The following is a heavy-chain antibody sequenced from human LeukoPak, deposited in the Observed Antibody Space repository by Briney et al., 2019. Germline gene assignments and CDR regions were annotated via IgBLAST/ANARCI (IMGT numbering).Heavy chain of an antibody. CDR2: IIPIFGTA. J-gene: IGHJ4*02. CDR1: GGTFSSYA. CDR3: ARDTPMGYGSGKE. D-gene: IGHD3-10*01. Sequence: GASVTLSCKASGGTFSSYAISWVRQAPGQGLEWMGGIIPIFGTANYAQKFQGRVTITADESTSTAYMELSSLRSEDTAVYYCARDTPMGYGSGKEWGEGNLVTVSS. V-gene: IGHV1-69*13.